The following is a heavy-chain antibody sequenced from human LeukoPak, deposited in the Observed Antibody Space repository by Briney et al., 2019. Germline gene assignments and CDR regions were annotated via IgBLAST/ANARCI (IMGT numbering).Heavy chain of an antibody. CDR3: ARRISPYSSGWYGNWFDP. J-gene: IGHJ5*02. CDR1: GGSFSGYY. D-gene: IGHD6-19*01. Sequence: SETLSLTCAVYGGSFSGYYWSWIRQPPGKGLEWIGEINHSGSTNYNPSPKSRVTISVDTSKNQFSLKLSSVTAADTAVYYCARRISPYSSGWYGNWFDPWGQGTLVTVSS. CDR2: INHSGST. V-gene: IGHV4-34*01.